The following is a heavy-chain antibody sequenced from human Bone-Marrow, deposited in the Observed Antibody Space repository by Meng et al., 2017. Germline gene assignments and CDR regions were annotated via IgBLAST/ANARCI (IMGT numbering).Heavy chain of an antibody. V-gene: IGHV1-69*05. CDR2: IIPIFGTA. D-gene: IGHD6-6*01. Sequence: VPLGRYGADVEQPGTPVQVPRKVSGGTFSSYAISWVRQAPGQGLEWMGGIIPIFGTANDAQKFQGRVTITTDESTSTAYMELSSLRSEDTAVYYCARHTYSSSSGWFDPWGQETLVTVSS. CDR3: ARHTYSSSSGWFDP. CDR1: GGTFSSYA. J-gene: IGHJ5*02.